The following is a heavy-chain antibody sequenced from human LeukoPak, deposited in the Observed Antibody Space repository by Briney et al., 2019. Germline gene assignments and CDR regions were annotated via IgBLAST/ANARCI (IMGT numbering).Heavy chain of an antibody. CDR1: GGSISSYY. V-gene: IGHV4-59*08. D-gene: IGHD3-22*01. CDR3: ARHGIKYRPYEGGWFDP. CDR2: IYYSGST. J-gene: IGHJ5*02. Sequence: PSETLSLTCTVSGGSISSYYWSWIRRPPGKGLEWIGYIYYSGSTNYNPSLKSRVTISVDTSKNQFSLKLSSVTAADTAVYYCARHGIKYRPYEGGWFDPWGQGTLVTVSS.